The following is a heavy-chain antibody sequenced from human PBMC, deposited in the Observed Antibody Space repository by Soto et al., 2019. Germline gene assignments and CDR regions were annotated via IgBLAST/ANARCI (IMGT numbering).Heavy chain of an antibody. CDR1: GFTFIRDA. D-gene: IGHD6-19*01. CDR3: ARVGAVAANKPLDP. J-gene: IGHJ5*02. CDR2: MSNNGSNR. V-gene: IGHV3-30*04. Sequence: PGGSLRLSCEASGFTFIRDALHWVRQAPGKGLDRVALMSNNGSNRDCADSVMGRFTISRNNFKSTLYLQMSSLRAEDTAVYYCARVGAVAANKPLDPWGQGTLVTVSS.